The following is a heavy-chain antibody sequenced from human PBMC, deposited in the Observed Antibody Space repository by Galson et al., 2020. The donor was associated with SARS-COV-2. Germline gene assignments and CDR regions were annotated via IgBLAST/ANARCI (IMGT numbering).Heavy chain of an antibody. CDR1: GFTFSSYA. J-gene: IGHJ1*01. Sequence: GSLKISCAASGFTFSSYAMSWVRQAPGKGLEWVSAISGSGGSTYYADSVKGRFTISRDNSKNTLYLQMNSLRAEDTAVYYCAKDLPVADPNPIPKYFQHWGQGTLVTVSS. D-gene: IGHD6-19*01. V-gene: IGHV3-23*01. CDR3: AKDLPVADPNPIPKYFQH. CDR2: ISGSGGST.